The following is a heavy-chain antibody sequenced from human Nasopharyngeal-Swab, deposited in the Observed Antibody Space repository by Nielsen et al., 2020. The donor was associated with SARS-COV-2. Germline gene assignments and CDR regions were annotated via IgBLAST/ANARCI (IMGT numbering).Heavy chain of an antibody. CDR1: GFTVSSSY. Sequence: GESLKISCAASGFTVSSSYMSWVRQAPGKGLEWVSTIHSDGNTYFADSVRGRFSSYRDNYRNTLSLKMNSLRAEDTAVYYCASRGAANDPSTRDLPYSRRTFDLWGRGTLVTVSS. CDR2: IHSDGNT. J-gene: IGHJ2*01. V-gene: IGHV3-53*01. D-gene: IGHD4-11*01. CDR3: ASRGAANDPSTRDLPYSRRTFDL.